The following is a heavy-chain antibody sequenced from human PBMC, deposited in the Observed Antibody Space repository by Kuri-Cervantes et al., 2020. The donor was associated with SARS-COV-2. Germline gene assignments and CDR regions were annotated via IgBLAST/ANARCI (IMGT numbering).Heavy chain of an antibody. V-gene: IGHV4-34*01. Sequence: ESLKISCAVYGGSFSGYYWSWIRQPPGKGLEWIGEINHSGSTNYNPSLKSRVTISVDTSKNQSSLKLSSVTAADTAVYYCARIGSSGPASRYYYYYYMDVWGKGTTVTVSS. CDR2: INHSGST. CDR3: ARIGSSGPASRYYYYYYMDV. J-gene: IGHJ6*03. D-gene: IGHD3-22*01. CDR1: GGSFSGYY.